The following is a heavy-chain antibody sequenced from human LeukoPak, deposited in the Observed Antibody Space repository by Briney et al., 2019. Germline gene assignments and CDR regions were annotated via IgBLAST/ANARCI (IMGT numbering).Heavy chain of an antibody. Sequence: SETLSLTCAVYGGSFSGYYWSWIRQPPGKGLEWIGEINHSGSTNYNPSLKSRVTISVDTSKNQFSLKLSSVTAADTAVYYCARRQLWPTRRFDYWGQGTLATVSS. CDR2: INHSGST. CDR3: ARRQLWPTRRFDY. V-gene: IGHV4-34*01. J-gene: IGHJ4*02. CDR1: GGSFSGYY. D-gene: IGHD5-18*01.